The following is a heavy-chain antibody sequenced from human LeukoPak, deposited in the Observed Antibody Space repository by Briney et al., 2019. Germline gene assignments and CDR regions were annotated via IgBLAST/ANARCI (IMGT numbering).Heavy chain of an antibody. D-gene: IGHD6-19*01. V-gene: IGHV3-30*02. Sequence: GGSLRLSCATSGFTFTNYGIHWVRQAPGKGLEWVAFIRYDGSNKYYADSVKGRFTISKDNSKNTLYLQMNSLRAEDTALYYCAKRDTSGWPPIGLGYWGQGTLVTVSS. CDR2: IRYDGSNK. CDR1: GFTFTNYG. CDR3: AKRDTSGWPPIGLGY. J-gene: IGHJ4*02.